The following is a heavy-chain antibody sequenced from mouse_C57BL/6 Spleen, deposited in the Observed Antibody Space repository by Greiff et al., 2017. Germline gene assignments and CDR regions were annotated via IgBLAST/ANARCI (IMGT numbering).Heavy chain of an antibody. J-gene: IGHJ1*03. CDR1: GYAFTNYL. CDR3: ARYYYGSSYGYFDV. D-gene: IGHD1-1*01. Sequence: QVQLQQSGAELVRPGTSVKVSCKASGYAFTNYLIAWVKQRPGQGLEWIGVINPGSGGTNYNEKFKGKAKLTADKSSSTAYMQLSSLTSEDSAVYCCARYYYGSSYGYFDVWGTGTTVTVSS. CDR2: INPGSGGT. V-gene: IGHV1-54*01.